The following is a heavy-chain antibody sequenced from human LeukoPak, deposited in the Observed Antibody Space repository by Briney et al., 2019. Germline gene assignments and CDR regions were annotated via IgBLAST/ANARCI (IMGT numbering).Heavy chain of an antibody. CDR2: IKQDGSEK. Sequence: GGSLRLSCAASGFTFSSYWMSWVRQAPGKGLEWVANIKQDGSEKYYVDSVKGRFTISRDNAKNSLYLQMNSLRAEDTAVYYCARARRDGYTLGRFDLWGRGTLVTVSS. V-gene: IGHV3-7*04. J-gene: IGHJ2*01. CDR3: ARARRDGYTLGRFDL. D-gene: IGHD5-24*01. CDR1: GFTFSSYW.